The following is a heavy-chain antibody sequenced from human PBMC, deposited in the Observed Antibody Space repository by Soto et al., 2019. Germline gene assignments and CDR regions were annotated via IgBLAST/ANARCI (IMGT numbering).Heavy chain of an antibody. V-gene: IGHV4-39*01. CDR2: IHYSGST. D-gene: IGHD6-19*01. Sequence: SSETLSLTCTVSGGSISSSSYYWGWIRQPPGKGLEWIGSIHYSGSTYYNPSLKSRVTISVDTSKNQFSLKLSSVTAADTAVYYCARPGAGSGWYDGRVDYWGQGTMVIVSS. J-gene: IGHJ4*02. CDR1: GGSISSSSYY. CDR3: ARPGAGSGWYDGRVDY.